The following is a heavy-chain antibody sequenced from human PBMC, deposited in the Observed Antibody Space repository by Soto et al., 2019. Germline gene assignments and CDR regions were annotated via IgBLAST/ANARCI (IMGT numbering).Heavy chain of an antibody. D-gene: IGHD6-19*01. J-gene: IGHJ4*02. CDR3: AKDSSGWYYFDY. V-gene: IGHV3-23*01. Sequence: GGSPRLSCAASGFTFSSYAMSWVRQAPGKGLGWVSAISGSGGSTYYADSVKGRFTISRDNSKNTLYLQMNSLRAEDTAVYYCAKDSSGWYYFDYWGQGTLVTVSS. CDR2: ISGSGGST. CDR1: GFTFSSYA.